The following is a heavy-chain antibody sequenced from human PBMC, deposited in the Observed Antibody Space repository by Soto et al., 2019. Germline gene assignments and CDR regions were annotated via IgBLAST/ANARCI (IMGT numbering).Heavy chain of an antibody. J-gene: IGHJ4*02. D-gene: IGHD3-22*01. CDR1: GFTFSSYA. V-gene: IGHV3-23*01. CDR3: AKANYDSSGYYPDY. Sequence: GGSLRLSCAASGFTFSSYAMSWVRQAPGKGLEWVSAISGSGGSTYYADSVKGRFTISRDNSKNTLYLQMNSLRAEDTAVYYCAKANYDSSGYYPDYWGQGTLVPVSS. CDR2: ISGSGGST.